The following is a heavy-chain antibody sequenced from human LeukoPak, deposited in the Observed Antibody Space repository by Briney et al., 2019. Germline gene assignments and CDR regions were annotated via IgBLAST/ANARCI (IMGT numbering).Heavy chain of an antibody. J-gene: IGHJ4*02. CDR3: ARAKTYSSSWYVGYYFDY. Sequence: GGSLRLSCAASGFTVSSNYMSWVRQAPGKGLEWVSVIYSGGSTYYADSVKGRFTISRDNSKNTLYLQMNSLRAEDTAVYYCARAKTYSSSWYVGYYFDYWGQGTLVTVSS. V-gene: IGHV3-53*01. CDR2: IYSGGST. D-gene: IGHD6-13*01. CDR1: GFTVSSNY.